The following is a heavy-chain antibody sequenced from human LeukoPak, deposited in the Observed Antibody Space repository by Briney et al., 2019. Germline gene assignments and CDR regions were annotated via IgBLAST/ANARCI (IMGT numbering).Heavy chain of an antibody. V-gene: IGHV3-23*01. J-gene: IGHJ4*02. CDR2: ISGSGGST. CDR3: AKRPTVTHFGY. Sequence: PGGSLRLSCAASGFTFSDYYMSWIRQAPGKGLEWVSAISGSGGSTYYADSVKGRFTISRDNSKNTLYLQMNSLRAEDTAVYYCAKRPTVTHFGYWGQGTLVTVS. CDR1: GFTFSDYY. D-gene: IGHD4-17*01.